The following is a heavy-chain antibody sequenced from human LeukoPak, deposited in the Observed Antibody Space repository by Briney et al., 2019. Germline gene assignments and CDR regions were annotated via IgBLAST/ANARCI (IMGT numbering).Heavy chain of an antibody. Sequence: SETLSLTCTVSGGSISSNNHYWGWIRKPPGKGLEWLGRNNYSGTIFYSPSLNSRLTISVDTSWNQFSLKLTSATAADTAVYYCARHPGYSSGWWYFDFWGQGTLVTVSS. J-gene: IGHJ4*02. CDR2: NNYSGTI. D-gene: IGHD5-18*01. V-gene: IGHV4-39*01. CDR3: ARHPGYSSGWWYFDF. CDR1: GGSISSNNHY.